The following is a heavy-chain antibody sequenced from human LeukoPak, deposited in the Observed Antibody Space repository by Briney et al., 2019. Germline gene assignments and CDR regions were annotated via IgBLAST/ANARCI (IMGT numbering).Heavy chain of an antibody. CDR3: ARGYSPDYFDY. Sequence: SETLSLTCTVSGGSVGTSYWSWIRQSPGKGLEWIGNIYDGGVTTYKPSLKSRLTIEVDTSKNQFSLNLSSVTAADTAIYFCARGYSPDYFDYWGQGTLVTVSS. CDR2: IYDGGVT. J-gene: IGHJ4*02. V-gene: IGHV4-59*02. D-gene: IGHD6-13*01. CDR1: GGSVGTSY.